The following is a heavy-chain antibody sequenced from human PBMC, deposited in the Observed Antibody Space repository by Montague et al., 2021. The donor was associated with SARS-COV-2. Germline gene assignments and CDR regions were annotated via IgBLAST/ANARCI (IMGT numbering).Heavy chain of an antibody. J-gene: IGHJ4*02. CDR2: SYHSGTT. Sequence: SETLSLTCTVSGYSINSNYYWGWIRQPPGKVLEWIGCSYHSGTTHYHPSLKSRVTISLDTSNDHFSLKVTSVIAADTAVYYCARAPYYGPGKPYQFDYWGRGTLVTVSS. V-gene: IGHV4-38-2*02. CDR3: ARAPYYGPGKPYQFDY. D-gene: IGHD3-10*01. CDR1: GYSINSNYY.